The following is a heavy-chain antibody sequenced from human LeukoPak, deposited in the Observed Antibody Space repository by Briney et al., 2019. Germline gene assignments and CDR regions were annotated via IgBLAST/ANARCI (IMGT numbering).Heavy chain of an antibody. CDR1: GYTLTELS. Sequence: RASVKVSCKVSGYTLTELSMHWVRQAPGKGLEWMGGFDPEDGETIYAQKFQGRVTMTEDTSTDTAYMELSSLRSEDTAVYYCATPYCSSTSCYSLRVYGMDVWGQGTTVTVSS. V-gene: IGHV1-24*01. CDR2: FDPEDGET. D-gene: IGHD2-2*02. CDR3: ATPYCSSTSCYSLRVYGMDV. J-gene: IGHJ6*02.